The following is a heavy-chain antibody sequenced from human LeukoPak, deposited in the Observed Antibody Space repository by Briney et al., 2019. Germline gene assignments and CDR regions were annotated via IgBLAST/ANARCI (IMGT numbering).Heavy chain of an antibody. Sequence: SETLSLTCTVSGGSISNYYWSWIRQPPGEGLEWIGYIYSSGNTNYNPSLKSRVTMSVDTSKNQSSLKLSSVAAADTAVYYCARASQWLGHFDSWGQGTLVTVSS. CDR1: GGSISNYY. V-gene: IGHV4-59*01. D-gene: IGHD6-19*01. CDR3: ARASQWLGHFDS. CDR2: IYSSGNT. J-gene: IGHJ4*02.